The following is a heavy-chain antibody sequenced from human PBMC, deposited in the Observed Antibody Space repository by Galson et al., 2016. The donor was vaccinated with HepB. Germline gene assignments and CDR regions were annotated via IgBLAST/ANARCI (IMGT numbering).Heavy chain of an antibody. CDR2: ISFDGTNK. CDR3: AKESGQWLVRPFDY. CDR1: GFNFNNYA. V-gene: IGHV3-30-3*01. D-gene: IGHD6-19*01. J-gene: IGHJ4*02. Sequence: SLRLSCAASGFNFNNYAIHWVRQAPGKGLEWVAVISFDGTNKFYADSVKGRFTVSRDNSKNTLYLQMNSLRAEDTAIYYCAKESGQWLVRPFDYWGQGTLVTVSS.